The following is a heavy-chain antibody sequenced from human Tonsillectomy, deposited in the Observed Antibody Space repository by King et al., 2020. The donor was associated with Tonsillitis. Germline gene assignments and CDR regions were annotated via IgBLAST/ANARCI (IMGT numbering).Heavy chain of an antibody. CDR1: SGSVDGFY. V-gene: IGHV4-34*01. CDR3: AGGSSSVWELLHY. J-gene: IGHJ4*02. D-gene: IGHD1-26*01. CDR2: VARDRST. Sequence: VQLQQWGAGLLKPSETLSLTCAVYSGSVDGFYLTWVRHSPGKGLEWIGEVARDRSTNYSPSLKSRLNLSFDTSKNQFYLKLYSVTAADTATYFCAGGSSSVWELLHYWGQGSLVVVTS.